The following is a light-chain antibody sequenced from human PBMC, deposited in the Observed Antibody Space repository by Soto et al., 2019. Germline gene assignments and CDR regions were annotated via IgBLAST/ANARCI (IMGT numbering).Light chain of an antibody. CDR3: SSFTGSSSV. CDR1: SSDVGNNNY. J-gene: IGLJ1*01. V-gene: IGLV2-14*01. CDR2: DVT. Sequence: QSVLTQPASVSGSPGQSITISCTGTSSDVGNNNYVSWYQQNPGKAPKVMICDVTNRPSGVSNRFSGSKSGNTASLTISGLQAEDEADYYCSSFTGSSSVFGTGPKATVL.